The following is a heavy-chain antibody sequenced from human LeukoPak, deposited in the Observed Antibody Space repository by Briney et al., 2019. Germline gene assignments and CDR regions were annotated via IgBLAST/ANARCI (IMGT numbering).Heavy chain of an antibody. V-gene: IGHV1-2*02. J-gene: IGHJ4*02. D-gene: IGHD6-19*01. CDR2: INPNSGGT. CDR1: GYTFTGYY. Sequence: ASVKVSCKASGYTFTGYYMHWVRQAPGQGLERMGWINPNSGGTNYAQKFQGRVTMTRDTSISTAYMELSRLRSDDTAVYYCAREGEVAVAAVDYWGQGTLVTVSS. CDR3: AREGEVAVAAVDY.